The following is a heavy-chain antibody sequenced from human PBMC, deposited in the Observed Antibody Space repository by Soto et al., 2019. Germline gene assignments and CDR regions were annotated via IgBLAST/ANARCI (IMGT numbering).Heavy chain of an antibody. D-gene: IGHD3-22*01. CDR2: IYYSGST. Sequence: SETLSLTCTVSGGSISSYYWSWIRQPPGKGLEWIGYIYYSGSTNYNPSLKSRVTISVDTSKNQFSLKLSSVTAADTAVYYCARDPFPDSSGYYYNYWGQGTLVTVSS. J-gene: IGHJ4*02. V-gene: IGHV4-59*01. CDR3: ARDPFPDSSGYYYNY. CDR1: GGSISSYY.